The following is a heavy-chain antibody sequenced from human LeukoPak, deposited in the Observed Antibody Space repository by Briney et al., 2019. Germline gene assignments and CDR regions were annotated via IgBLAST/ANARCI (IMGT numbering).Heavy chain of an antibody. Sequence: GASVKVSCKACGYTFTSYGISWVRQAPGQGLDWMGWISAHDGNTNYAQKLQGRVTMTTDTSTSTAYMELRSLRSDDTAVYYCARDGKFIPYDMDVWGQGTTVTVSS. V-gene: IGHV1-18*01. J-gene: IGHJ6*02. CDR1: GYTFTSYG. CDR2: ISAHDGNT. CDR3: ARDGKFIPYDMDV. D-gene: IGHD1-14*01.